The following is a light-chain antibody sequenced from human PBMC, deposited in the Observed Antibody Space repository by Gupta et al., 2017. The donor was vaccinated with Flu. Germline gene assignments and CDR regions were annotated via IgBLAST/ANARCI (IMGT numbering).Light chain of an antibody. J-gene: IGLJ3*02. CDR3: QSYDSSLSGWV. Sequence: QSVLTQPPALSAAPGQRAPLPCPGTSSNIGAGYDVHWYQQLPGTAPKLLIYGNSNRPSGVPDRFSGSKSGTSASLAITGLQAEDEADYYCQSYDSSLSGWVFGGGTKLTVL. CDR1: SSNIGAGYD. CDR2: GNS. V-gene: IGLV1-40*01.